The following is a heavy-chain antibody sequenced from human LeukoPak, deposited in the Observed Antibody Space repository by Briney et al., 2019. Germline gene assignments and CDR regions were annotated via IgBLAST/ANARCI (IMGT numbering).Heavy chain of an antibody. V-gene: IGHV4-4*07. CDR2: IYSGGSA. CDR3: ARQMTTVMTSWFDS. J-gene: IGHJ5*01. Sequence: SETLSLTCSVSGGSIRGYYWSWLRQSPGEGLEWIGRIYSGGSAIIYNPSLRRRVSMSGDTSKNLFTLHLRSVTAAATANYYCARQMTTVMTSWFDSWGRGTLVTVSS. CDR1: GGSIRGYY. D-gene: IGHD4-17*01.